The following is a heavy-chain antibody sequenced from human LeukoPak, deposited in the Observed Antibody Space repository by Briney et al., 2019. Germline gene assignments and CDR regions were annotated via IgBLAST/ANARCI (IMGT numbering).Heavy chain of an antibody. CDR3: ARGPLTKNDY. CDR1: GGSFSGYY. Sequence: SETLSLTCAVYGGSFSGYYWSWIRQPPGKRLEWIGEINHSRSTNYNPSLKSRVTLSVDTSKNQFSLKLSSVTAADTAVYYCARGPLTKNDYWGQGTLVTVSS. CDR2: INHSRST. J-gene: IGHJ4*02. D-gene: IGHD2-8*01. V-gene: IGHV4-34*01.